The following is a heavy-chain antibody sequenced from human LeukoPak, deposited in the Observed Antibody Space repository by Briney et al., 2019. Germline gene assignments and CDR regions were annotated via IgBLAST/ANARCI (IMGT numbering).Heavy chain of an antibody. V-gene: IGHV1-2*06. CDR2: INPNSGGT. J-gene: IGHJ4*02. Sequence: ASVKVSCKASGYTFTGYYMHWVRQAPGQGLEWMGRINPNSGGTNYAQKFQGRVTMTRDTSICTAYMELSRLRSDDTAVYYCARGIITPYYHDSSGYQDYFDYWGQGTLVTVSS. CDR1: GYTFTGYY. D-gene: IGHD3-22*01. CDR3: ARGIITPYYHDSSGYQDYFDY.